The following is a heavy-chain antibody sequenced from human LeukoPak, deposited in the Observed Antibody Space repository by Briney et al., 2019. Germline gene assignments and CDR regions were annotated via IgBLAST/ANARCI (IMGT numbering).Heavy chain of an antibody. V-gene: IGHV1-8*01. Sequence: ASVKVSCKTSGYTFTSYDVNWVRQATGQGLEWMGYMNPNSGITGFAQKSQGRITMTWDTSISTAYMELSSLRSEDTAVYYCATGKYNWNDGVDYWGQGTLVTVSS. CDR2: MNPNSGIT. CDR3: ATGKYNWNDGVDY. D-gene: IGHD1-20*01. CDR1: GYTFTSYD. J-gene: IGHJ4*02.